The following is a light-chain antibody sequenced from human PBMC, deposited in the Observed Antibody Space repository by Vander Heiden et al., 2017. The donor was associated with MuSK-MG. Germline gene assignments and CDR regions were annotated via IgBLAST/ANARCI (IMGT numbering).Light chain of an antibody. CDR1: SSNIGSNT. J-gene: IGLJ3*02. Sequence: QSVLTQPPSASGTPGQRVTSSCSGSSSNIGSNTVNWYHHLPGTATTLLLFINDKRHSEVPAAVSCSNSGPSSSVATSGLQSEDEADDYCAAADDSMNVFWVFGGGTKRTVL. CDR3: AAADDSMNVFWV. V-gene: IGLV1-44*01. CDR2: IND.